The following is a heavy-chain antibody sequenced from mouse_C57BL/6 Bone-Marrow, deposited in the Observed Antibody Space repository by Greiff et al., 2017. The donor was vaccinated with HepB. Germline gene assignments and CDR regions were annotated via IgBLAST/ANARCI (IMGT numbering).Heavy chain of an antibody. J-gene: IGHJ4*01. D-gene: IGHD1-1*01. V-gene: IGHV2-2*01. CDR1: GFSLTSYG. CDR3: ARNSIYYGSSYGAMDY. Sequence: VKLVESGPGLVQPSQSLSITCTVSGFSLTSYGVHWVRQSPGKGLEWLGVIWSGGSTDYNAAFISRLSISKDNSKSQVFFKMNSLQADDTAIYYCARNSIYYGSSYGAMDYWGQGTSVTVSS. CDR2: IWSGGST.